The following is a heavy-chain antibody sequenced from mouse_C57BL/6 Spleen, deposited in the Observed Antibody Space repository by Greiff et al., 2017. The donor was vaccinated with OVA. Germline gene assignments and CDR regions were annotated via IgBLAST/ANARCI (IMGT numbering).Heavy chain of an antibody. CDR1: GYTFTSYW. CDR3: ARSSGPYAMDY. J-gene: IGHJ4*01. V-gene: IGHV1-72*01. Sequence: QVQLQQPGAELVKPGASVKLSCKASGYTFTSYWMHWVKQRPGRGLEWLGRIAPNSGGPKYNEKFKSKATLTVDKPSSTAYMQLSSLTSEDSAVYYCARSSGPYAMDYWGQGTSVTVSS. CDR2: IAPNSGGP.